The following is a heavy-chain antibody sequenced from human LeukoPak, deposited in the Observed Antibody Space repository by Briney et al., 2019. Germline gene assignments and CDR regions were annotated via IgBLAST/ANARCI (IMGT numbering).Heavy chain of an antibody. CDR1: GFTFSSFA. V-gene: IGHV3-23*01. D-gene: IGHD1-1*01. CDR3: ARCTTGRTFGSLREIKRSREIDY. CDR2: ISGDGGTT. J-gene: IGHJ4*02. Sequence: GGSLRLSCAASGFTFSSFAVIWVRQAPGKGLEWVSIISGDGGTTYYADSVKGRFRDNAKNSLYLQMNSLRVEDTAVYYCARCTTGRTFGSLREIKRSREIDYWGQGTLVTVSS.